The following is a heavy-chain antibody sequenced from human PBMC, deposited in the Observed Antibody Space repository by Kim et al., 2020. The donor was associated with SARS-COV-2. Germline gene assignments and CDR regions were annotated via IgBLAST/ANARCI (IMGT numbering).Heavy chain of an antibody. CDR1: GGTFSSYT. D-gene: IGHD3-22*01. V-gene: IGHV1-69*04. Sequence: SVKVSCKASGGTFSSYTISWVRQAPGQGLEWMGRIIPILGIANYAQKFQGRVTITADKSTSTAYMELSSLRSEDTAVYYCARDLHYDRSYYYYYGMDVWGQGTTVTVSS. CDR3: ARDLHYDRSYYYYYGMDV. CDR2: IIPILGIA. J-gene: IGHJ6*02.